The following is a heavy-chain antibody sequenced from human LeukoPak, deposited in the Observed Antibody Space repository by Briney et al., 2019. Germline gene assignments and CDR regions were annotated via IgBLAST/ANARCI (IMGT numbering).Heavy chain of an antibody. Sequence: QPGGSLRLSCAAPGFTFSSYAMSWVRQAPGKGLEWVSAISGSGGSTYYADSVKGRFTISRYNPKNTLYLQMNSLRAEDTAVYYCAKARKRVFYYDSSGYSCDYWGQGTLVTVSS. D-gene: IGHD3-22*01. CDR2: ISGSGGST. V-gene: IGHV3-23*01. CDR1: GFTFSSYA. J-gene: IGHJ4*02. CDR3: AKARKRVFYYDSSGYSCDY.